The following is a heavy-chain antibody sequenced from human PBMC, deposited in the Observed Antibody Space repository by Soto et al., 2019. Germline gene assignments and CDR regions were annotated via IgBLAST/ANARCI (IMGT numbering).Heavy chain of an antibody. J-gene: IGHJ4*02. V-gene: IGHV3-30-3*01. D-gene: IGHD6-19*01. CDR2: ISYDGSNK. Sequence: HPGGSLRLSCAASGFTFSSYAMHWVRQAPGKGLEWVAVISYDGSNKYYADSVKGRFTISRDNSKNTLYLQMNSLRAEDTAVYYCARELDSSGCDYWGQGTLVTVSS. CDR3: ARELDSSGCDY. CDR1: GFTFSSYA.